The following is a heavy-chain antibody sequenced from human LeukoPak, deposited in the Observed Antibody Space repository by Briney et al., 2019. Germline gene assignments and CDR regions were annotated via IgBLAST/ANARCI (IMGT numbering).Heavy chain of an antibody. CDR1: GGSFSDYY. D-gene: IGHD3-10*01. CDR3: ARDPYGSGSYYPNWFDP. V-gene: IGHV4-34*01. CDR2: INHSGST. Sequence: PSETLSLTCAVYGGSFSDYYWSWIRQPPGKGLEWIVEINHSGSTKYNPSLKSRVTISVDTSKNQFSLKLSSVTAADTAVYYCARDPYGSGSYYPNWFDPWGQGTLVTVSS. J-gene: IGHJ5*02.